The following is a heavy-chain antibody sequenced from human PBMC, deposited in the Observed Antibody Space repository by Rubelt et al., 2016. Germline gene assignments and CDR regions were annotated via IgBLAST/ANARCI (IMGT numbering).Heavy chain of an antibody. CDR2: INKSGNT. Sequence: QVQLQQWGAGLFRPSQTLSLTCGVYGGSFSNYYWTWIRQPPGKGLAWIGDINKSGNTDYNPSLKSRVTISVDTSKNQFPRKLSSVTAADTAGYYWARGNVVGILDGFEIWGQGTTVTVSS. CDR1: GGSFSNYY. V-gene: IGHV4-34*01. J-gene: IGHJ3*02. D-gene: IGHD2-21*01. CDR3: ARGNVVGILDGFEI.